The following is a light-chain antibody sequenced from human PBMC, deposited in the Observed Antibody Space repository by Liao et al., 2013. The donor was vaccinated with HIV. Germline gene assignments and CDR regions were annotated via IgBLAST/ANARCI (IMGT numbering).Light chain of an antibody. CDR1: NIGTKS. CDR3: QVWDSSSDHPV. CDR2: YDS. Sequence: SYELTQPPSVSVAPGKTATITCGGNNIGTKSVHWSQQKPGQAPVLVIYYDSDRPSGIPERFSGSNSGNTATLTISRVEAGDEADYYCQVWDSSSDHPVFGGGTKLTVL. V-gene: IGLV3-21*04. J-gene: IGLJ2*01.